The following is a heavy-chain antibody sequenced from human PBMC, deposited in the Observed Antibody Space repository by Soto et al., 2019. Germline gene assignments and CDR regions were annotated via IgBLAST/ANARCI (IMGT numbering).Heavy chain of an antibody. V-gene: IGHV3-74*01. CDR1: GFAFGSYW. D-gene: IGHD1-1*01. CDR3: LRDQRHWNEFADQ. Sequence: VQLVESGGGLVQPGGSLRLSCAASGFAFGSYWMHWVRQAPGKGLVWVSRISQDGTIATQADSVKGRFTISRDNAKNTLYLQINRLRADDTDVYYCLRDQRHWNEFADQWGQGTLVTVSS. CDR2: ISQDGTIA. J-gene: IGHJ4*02.